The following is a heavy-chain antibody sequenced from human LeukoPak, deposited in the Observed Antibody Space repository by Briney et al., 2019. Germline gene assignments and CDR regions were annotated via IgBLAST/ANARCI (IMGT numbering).Heavy chain of an antibody. J-gene: IGHJ3*02. CDR3: ARVPREIASI. CDR1: GYTFTRYD. CDR2: MNPASGNT. V-gene: IGHV1-8*01. D-gene: IGHD3-16*02. Sequence: GASVKVSCKASGYTFTRYDINWVRQATGQGLEWMGYMNPASGNTGYAQKFQGRVTMTTDTSISTAYMELSSLRSVDTAVYYCARVPREIASIWGQGTMVTVSS.